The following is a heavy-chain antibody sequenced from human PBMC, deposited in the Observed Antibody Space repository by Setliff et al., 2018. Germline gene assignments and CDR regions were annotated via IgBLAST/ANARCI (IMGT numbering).Heavy chain of an antibody. V-gene: IGHV4-59*01. J-gene: IGHJ4*02. D-gene: IGHD5-18*01. CDR1: GGSITSYY. CDR3: ARLVDTPTVPQDYFDF. Sequence: PSETLSLTCTVSGGSITSYYWSWIRQPPGSGLEWSGFMDYSAITNYNPSLKSRVTMSVDTSNNQFTLKPNSVTAADTAVYYCARLVDTPTVPQDYFDFWGQGTLVTVSS. CDR2: MDYSAIT.